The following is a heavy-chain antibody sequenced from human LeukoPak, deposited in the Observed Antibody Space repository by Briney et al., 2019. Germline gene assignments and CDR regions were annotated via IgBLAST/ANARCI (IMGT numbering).Heavy chain of an antibody. J-gene: IGHJ6*03. D-gene: IGHD1-26*01. Sequence: QAGGSLRLSCAASGFTFSSYAMSWVRQAPGKRLEWVSAIRGSGDRTHYADSVKGRFTISRDNSKNTLYLQTNSLRAEDTAVYYCAKDSKIVGATFRSYHYMDVWGKGTAVTVSS. CDR2: IRGSGDRT. CDR1: GFTFSSYA. V-gene: IGHV3-23*01. CDR3: AKDSKIVGATFRSYHYMDV.